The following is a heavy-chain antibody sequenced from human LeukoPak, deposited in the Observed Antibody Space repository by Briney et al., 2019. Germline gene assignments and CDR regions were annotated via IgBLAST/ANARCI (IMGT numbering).Heavy chain of an antibody. D-gene: IGHD6-13*01. V-gene: IGHV5-10-1*01. CDR3: ARHAKAYGSSCDY. J-gene: IGHJ4*02. CDR2: IDPSDSYT. CDR1: GYSFTTYW. Sequence: AEFMKISCKGSGYSFTTYWISGVRQWPGKGLERMGRIDPSDSYTNYSPSFQGHVSISADKAFSTAYLQWTSLKASDTAMYYCARHAKAYGSSCDYWGQGTLVTVSS.